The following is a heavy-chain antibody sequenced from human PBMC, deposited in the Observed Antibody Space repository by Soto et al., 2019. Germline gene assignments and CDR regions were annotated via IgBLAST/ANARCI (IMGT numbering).Heavy chain of an antibody. V-gene: IGHV3-23*01. CDR1: GFTFSSYA. CDR3: ARDAYRATTFTTDYSYYAMAV. Sequence: GWSLRLSCAASGFTFSSYAMSWVRQAPGKGLEWGSAISGSGGSTYYADSVKGRFTISRDNSKNTLYLQMNGLRAEDTAVYYCARDAYRATTFTTDYSYYAMAVWGQGTTVTV. J-gene: IGHJ6*02. D-gene: IGHD1-1*01. CDR2: ISGSGGST.